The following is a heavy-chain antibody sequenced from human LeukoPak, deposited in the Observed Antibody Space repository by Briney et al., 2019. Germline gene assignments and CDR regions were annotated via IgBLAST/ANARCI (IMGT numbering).Heavy chain of an antibody. V-gene: IGHV4-4*07. Sequence: SETLSLTCTVSGGSISSYYWSWIRQPAGKGLEWIGRIYTSGSTNYNPSLKSRVTMSVDTSKNQFSLKLSSVTAADTAVYYCARERRLLWFGELPLFDYWGQGTLVTVSS. D-gene: IGHD3-10*01. J-gene: IGHJ4*02. CDR2: IYTSGST. CDR3: ARERRLLWFGELPLFDY. CDR1: GGSISSYY.